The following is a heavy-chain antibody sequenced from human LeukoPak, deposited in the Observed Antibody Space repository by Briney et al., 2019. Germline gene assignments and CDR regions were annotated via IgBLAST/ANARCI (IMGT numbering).Heavy chain of an antibody. CDR1: GFTVTTYY. J-gene: IGHJ3*02. CDR3: ARARSWPEHAFDT. Sequence: PGGSLRLSCAASGFTVTTYYMSWVRQAPGKGLEWVSIIYGGGSTSSADSVTGRLTISRDNSGNTLSLQMSSLRAEDTAVYYCARARSWPEHAFDTWGQGTMVTVSS. V-gene: IGHV3-53*01. D-gene: IGHD5-24*01. CDR2: IYGGGST.